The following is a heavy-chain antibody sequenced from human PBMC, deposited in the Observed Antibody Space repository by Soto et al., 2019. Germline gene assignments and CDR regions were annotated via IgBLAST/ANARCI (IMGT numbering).Heavy chain of an antibody. Sequence: ASVKVSCKASGYTFTIYGISWVRQAPGQGLEWMGWISAYNGNTNYAQKLQGRVTMTTDTSTSTAYMELRSLTSDDTAVYYCARGWVHPQGRGPSDYWGQGTLVTVSS. CDR2: ISAYNGNT. CDR3: ARGWVHPQGRGPSDY. CDR1: GYTFTIYG. V-gene: IGHV1-18*04. J-gene: IGHJ4*02. D-gene: IGHD3-16*01.